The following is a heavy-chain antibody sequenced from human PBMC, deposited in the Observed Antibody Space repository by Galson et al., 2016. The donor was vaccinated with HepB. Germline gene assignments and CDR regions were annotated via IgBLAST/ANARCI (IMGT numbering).Heavy chain of an antibody. CDR3: ARDVQYRFDS. CDR2: ISTYSGNT. J-gene: IGHJ4*02. D-gene: IGHD2/OR15-2a*01. CDR1: GYTFTTSG. V-gene: IGHV1-18*01. Sequence: SVKVSCKASGYTFTTSGISWVRQAPGQGLEWMGWISTYSGNTKYAQKFQGGLTLTTNSSTTTAYMELRSLRFDDTALYYGARDVQYRFDSWGLGTLVTVSS.